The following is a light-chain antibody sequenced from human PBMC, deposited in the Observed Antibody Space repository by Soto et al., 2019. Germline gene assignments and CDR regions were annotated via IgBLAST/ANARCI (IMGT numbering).Light chain of an antibody. V-gene: IGKV3-20*01. Sequence: EIVLTHAPGTLSLSPGEIATLSCRASQSVGSNYLAWYQQKPGQAPRLLIHGASSRATGLPDRFSGSGSGADFTLTISRLEPEDSAVYYCQQYDNLPRTFGGGTKVDIK. CDR1: QSVGSNY. CDR3: QQYDNLPRT. J-gene: IGKJ4*01. CDR2: GAS.